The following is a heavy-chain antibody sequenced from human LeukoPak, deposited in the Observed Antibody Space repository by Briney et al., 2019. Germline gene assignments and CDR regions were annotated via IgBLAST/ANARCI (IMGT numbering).Heavy chain of an antibody. CDR1: GFTFSSYW. CDR2: IKQDGSEK. D-gene: IGHD6-25*01. CDR3: AREGERDSSGYDAFDI. V-gene: IGHV3-7*01. J-gene: IGHJ3*02. Sequence: GGSLRLSCAASGFTFSSYWMSWVRQAPGKGLEWVANIKQDGSEKYYVDSVKGRFTISRDNAKNSLYLQMNSLRAEDTAVYYCAREGERDSSGYDAFDIWGQGAMVTVSS.